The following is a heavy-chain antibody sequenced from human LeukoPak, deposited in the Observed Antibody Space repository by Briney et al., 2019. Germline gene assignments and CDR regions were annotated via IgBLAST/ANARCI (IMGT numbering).Heavy chain of an antibody. J-gene: IGHJ4*02. V-gene: IGHV3-30*01. Sequence: GGSLRLSCAASGSTFSGHLLHWVRQAPGKGLEWVAGTAYEGGEKYYADSVSGRFTISRDNSDNTVYLQMNGLRLEDTAVYFCAREGASHLTFDYWGRGTLVTVSS. D-gene: IGHD3-16*01. CDR3: AREGASHLTFDY. CDR1: GSTFSGHL. CDR2: TAYEGGEK.